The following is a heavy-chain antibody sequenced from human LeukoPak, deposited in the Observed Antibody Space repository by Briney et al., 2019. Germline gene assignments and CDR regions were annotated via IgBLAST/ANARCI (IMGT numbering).Heavy chain of an antibody. Sequence: ASVKVSCKASGATFTSYAISWVRQAPGQGLEWMGGFIPIFGTANYAQKFQGRVTITADVSTSTAYLELSTLTSDDTAVYYCARGGDYGEYGVYYWGQGTLVTVSS. CDR2: FIPIFGTA. J-gene: IGHJ4*02. CDR1: GATFTSYA. CDR3: ARGGDYGEYGVYY. D-gene: IGHD4/OR15-4a*01. V-gene: IGHV1-69*13.